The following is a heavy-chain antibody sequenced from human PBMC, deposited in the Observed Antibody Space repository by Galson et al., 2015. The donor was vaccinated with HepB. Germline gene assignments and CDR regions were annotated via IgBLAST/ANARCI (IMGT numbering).Heavy chain of an antibody. J-gene: IGHJ4*02. Sequence: SLRLSCAASGLTFSNYRMNWVRQAPGKGLEWVSYISSGSNNIYYADSVKGRFTISRDNAKNSLYLQMNSLRAEDTAVYYCATSRGFTYGIDFWGQGTVVTVSS. CDR3: ATSRGFTYGIDF. CDR1: GLTFSNYR. CDR2: ISSGSNNI. V-gene: IGHV3-48*01. D-gene: IGHD5-18*01.